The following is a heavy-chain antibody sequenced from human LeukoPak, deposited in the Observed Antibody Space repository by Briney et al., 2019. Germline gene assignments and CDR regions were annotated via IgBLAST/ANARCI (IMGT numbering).Heavy chain of an antibody. CDR3: ARGKTMVYCGGDCYRFDN. J-gene: IGHJ4*02. CDR1: GYTFSGYY. CDR2: INPNSGGT. V-gene: IGHV1-2*02. D-gene: IGHD2-21*02. Sequence: ASVKVSCKASGYTFSGYYMHWVRQAPGQGLEWVGWINPNSGGTNYAQKFQGRVTMTRDTPISTAYMELSRLLSGDTAVYYCARGKTMVYCGGDCYRFDNWGQGTLVTVSS.